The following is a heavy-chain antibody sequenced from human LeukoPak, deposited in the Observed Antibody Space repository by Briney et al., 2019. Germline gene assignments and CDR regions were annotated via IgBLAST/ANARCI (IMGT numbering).Heavy chain of an antibody. CDR1: GFTFSSYA. Sequence: GGSLRLSCAASGFTFSSYAMSWVRQAPGKGLEWVSSISSSSSYIYYADSVKGRFTISRDNAKNSLYLQMNSLRAEDTAVYYCARKLWFGELSTYFDYWGQGTLVTVSS. D-gene: IGHD3-10*01. V-gene: IGHV3-21*01. CDR2: ISSSSSYI. J-gene: IGHJ4*02. CDR3: ARKLWFGELSTYFDY.